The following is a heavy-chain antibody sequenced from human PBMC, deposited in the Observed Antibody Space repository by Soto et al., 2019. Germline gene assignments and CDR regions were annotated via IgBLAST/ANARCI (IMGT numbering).Heavy chain of an antibody. CDR3: ARPLGGSYYYGMDV. Sequence: QVQLVQSGAEVKKPGSSVKVSCKASGGTFSSYAISWVRQAPGQGLEWMGGIIPIFGTANYAQKFQGRVTITADESTSTAYRELSSLRSEDTAVYYCARPLGGSYYYGMDVWGQGTTVTVSS. V-gene: IGHV1-69*01. CDR2: IIPIFGTA. J-gene: IGHJ6*02. CDR1: GGTFSSYA. D-gene: IGHD1-26*01.